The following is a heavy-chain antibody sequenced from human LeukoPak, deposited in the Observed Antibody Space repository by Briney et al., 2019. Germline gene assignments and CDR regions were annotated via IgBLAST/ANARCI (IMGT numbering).Heavy chain of an antibody. J-gene: IGHJ4*02. CDR3: TRGFLQIDY. Sequence: PSETLSLTCTVSGGSISNYFWTWIRQPPGKGLEWIGYIYTSGSTNYNPSLESRVTMSVDTSKNQVPLRLNSVTAADTAVYYCTRGFLQIDYWGQGTLVTVSS. V-gene: IGHV4-4*09. CDR1: GGSISNYF. CDR2: IYTSGST.